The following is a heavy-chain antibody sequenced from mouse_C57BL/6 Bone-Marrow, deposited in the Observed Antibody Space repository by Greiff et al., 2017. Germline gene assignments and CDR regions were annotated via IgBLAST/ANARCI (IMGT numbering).Heavy chain of an antibody. Sequence: DVQLQESGPGLVKPSQSLSLTCSVTGYSITSGYYWNWIRQFPGNKLEWMGYISYDGSNNYNPSLKNRISITRDTSKNQFFLKLNSVTTEDTATYYCARDRITTVMDYWGQGTSVTVSS. CDR3: ARDRITTVMDY. D-gene: IGHD1-1*01. CDR1: GYSITSGYY. J-gene: IGHJ4*01. V-gene: IGHV3-6*01. CDR2: ISYDGSN.